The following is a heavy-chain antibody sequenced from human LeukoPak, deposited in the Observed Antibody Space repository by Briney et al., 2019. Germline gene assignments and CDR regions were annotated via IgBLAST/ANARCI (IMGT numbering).Heavy chain of an antibody. CDR1: GFTFSSYA. CDR3: AKDDRIYSYYYFDY. J-gene: IGHJ4*02. D-gene: IGHD5-12*01. CDR2: ISGSDGST. V-gene: IGHV3-23*01. Sequence: GGSLRLSCAASGFTFSSYAMSWVRQAPGKGLEWVSAISGSDGSTYYADSVRGRFTISRDNSKNTLYLQMNSLRAEDTAVYYCAKDDRIYSYYYFDYWGQGTLVTVSS.